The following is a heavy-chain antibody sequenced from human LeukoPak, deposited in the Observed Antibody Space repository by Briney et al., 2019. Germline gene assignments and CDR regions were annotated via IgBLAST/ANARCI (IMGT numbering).Heavy chain of an antibody. J-gene: IGHJ4*01. CDR1: GFTFTDYW. CDR2: IRQDGSEK. V-gene: IGHV3-7*01. D-gene: IGHD6-13*01. Sequence: GGSLRLSCEVSGFTFTDYWMNWVRQAPGKGPEWVASIRQDGSEKTYADSVKGRLTISRDNTKNSLSLQLNGLRAEDTAVYYCARDGTAAGLYFDLWGQGTLVTVSS. CDR3: ARDGTAAGLYFDL.